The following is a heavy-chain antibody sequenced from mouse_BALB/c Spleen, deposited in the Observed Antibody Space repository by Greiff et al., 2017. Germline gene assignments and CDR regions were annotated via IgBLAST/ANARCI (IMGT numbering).Heavy chain of an antibody. D-gene: IGHD2-13*01. V-gene: IGHV5-6-5*01. CDR1: GFTFSSYA. CDR3: ARARLLEDYFDY. Sequence: EVKLQESGGGLVKPGGSLKLSCAASGFTFSSYAMSWVRQTPEKRLEWVASISSGGSTYYPDSVKGRFTISRDNARNILYLQMSSLRSEDTAMYYCARARLLEDYFDYWGQGTTLTVSS. J-gene: IGHJ2*01. CDR2: ISSGGST.